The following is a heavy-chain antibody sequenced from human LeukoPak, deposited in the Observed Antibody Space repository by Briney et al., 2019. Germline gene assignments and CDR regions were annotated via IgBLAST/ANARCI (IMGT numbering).Heavy chain of an antibody. Sequence: GASVKVSCKASGYTFTSYGISWVRQAPGQGLEWMGWISAYNGNTNYAQKLQGRVTMTTDTSTSTAYMELRSLRSDDTAVYYCARDVIRYFDWLLPFDYWGQGTLVTVSS. V-gene: IGHV1-18*01. CDR3: ARDVIRYFDWLLPFDY. CDR2: ISAYNGNT. CDR1: GYTFTSYG. D-gene: IGHD3-9*01. J-gene: IGHJ4*02.